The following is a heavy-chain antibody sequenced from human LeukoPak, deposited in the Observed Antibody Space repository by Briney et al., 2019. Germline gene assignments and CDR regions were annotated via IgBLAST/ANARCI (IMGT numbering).Heavy chain of an antibody. V-gene: IGHV3-53*01. Sequence: GGSLRLSCAASGFTVSSNYVSWVRQAPGKGLEWVSVIYSGGSTYYADSVKGRFTISRDNSKNTLYLQMNSLRAEDTAVYYCASPYNLGPGDYWGQGTLVTVSS. D-gene: IGHD1-14*01. CDR1: GFTVSSNY. J-gene: IGHJ4*02. CDR3: ASPYNLGPGDY. CDR2: IYSGGST.